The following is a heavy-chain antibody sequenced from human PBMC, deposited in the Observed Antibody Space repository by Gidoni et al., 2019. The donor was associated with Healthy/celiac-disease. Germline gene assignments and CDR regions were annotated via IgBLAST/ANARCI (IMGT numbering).Heavy chain of an antibody. CDR2: INPSGGST. Sequence: QVQLVQSGAEVKKPGASVKVSCKASGYTFTSYYMHVVRQAPGQGREWMGIINPSGGSTSYAQKFQGRVTMTRDTSTSTVYMELSSLRSEDTAVYYCARDCLNVAAADDNWFDPWGQGTLVTVSS. CDR3: ARDCLNVAAADDNWFDP. V-gene: IGHV1-46*01. D-gene: IGHD6-13*01. CDR1: GYTFTSYY. J-gene: IGHJ5*02.